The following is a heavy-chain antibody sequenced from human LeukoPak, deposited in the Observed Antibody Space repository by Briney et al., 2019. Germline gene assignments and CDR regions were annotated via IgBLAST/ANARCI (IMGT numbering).Heavy chain of an antibody. Sequence: GGSLRLSCAASGFTFSSYWMTWVRQAPGKGLEWVANIKPDGSEKKYVDSVKGRFTISRDNAKNSLYLQMDSLRAEDTAVYYCVRYNYYASSGHLYWGQGTLVTVSS. CDR1: GFTFSSYW. V-gene: IGHV3-7*01. CDR2: IKPDGSEK. J-gene: IGHJ4*02. CDR3: VRYNYYASSGHLY. D-gene: IGHD3-22*01.